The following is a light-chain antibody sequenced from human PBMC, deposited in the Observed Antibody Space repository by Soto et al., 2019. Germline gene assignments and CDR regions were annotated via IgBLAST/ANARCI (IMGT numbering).Light chain of an antibody. V-gene: IGLV2-14*01. CDR1: SSDVGGYNY. J-gene: IGLJ2*01. Sequence: QSALTQPASVSGSPGQSITISCTGTSSDVGGYNYVSWYQQHPGKAPKLMIYDVSNRPSEVSNRFSGSNSGNTASLTISGLQAEDEADYYCSSYTSSSTRVFGGGTKLTVL. CDR2: DVS. CDR3: SSYTSSSTRV.